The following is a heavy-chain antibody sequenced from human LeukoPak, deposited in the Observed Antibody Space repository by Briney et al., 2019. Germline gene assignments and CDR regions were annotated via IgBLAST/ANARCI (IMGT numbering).Heavy chain of an antibody. Sequence: ASVKVSCKASGYTFTGYYMHWVRQAPGQGLEWMGWINPNSGGTNYAQKFQGRVTMTRDTSISTAYMELSSLRSDDTAVYYCARPIVGATPIDYWGQGTLVTVSS. V-gene: IGHV1-2*02. CDR2: INPNSGGT. J-gene: IGHJ4*02. D-gene: IGHD1-26*01. CDR1: GYTFTGYY. CDR3: ARPIVGATPIDY.